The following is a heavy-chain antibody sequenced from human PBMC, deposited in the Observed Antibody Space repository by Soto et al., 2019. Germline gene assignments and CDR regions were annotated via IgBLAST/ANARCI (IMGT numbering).Heavy chain of an antibody. J-gene: IGHJ4*02. CDR3: ARYSLSASGWELFDY. D-gene: IGHD6-19*01. Sequence: ASVKVSCKASGYTFTSYGISWVRQAPGQGLEWVGWISAYNGDSNYAQKLQGRVTMTTETSTSTAYMELRSLRSDDTAVYYCARYSLSASGWELFDYWGQGTLVTVSS. CDR1: GYTFTSYG. CDR2: ISAYNGDS. V-gene: IGHV1-18*01.